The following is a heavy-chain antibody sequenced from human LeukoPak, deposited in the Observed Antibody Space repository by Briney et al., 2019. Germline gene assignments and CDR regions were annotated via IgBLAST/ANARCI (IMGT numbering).Heavy chain of an antibody. V-gene: IGHV5-51*01. Sequence: GVSLNLSCTGSQYSFTSFWIGCVRQIRGKGLEWMGIIYPDDSETIYSPSFQGQVTFSVDKSITTAYLHWSSLKASDTAMFYCARLYYDVSGYFDYWGQGTLVTVSS. J-gene: IGHJ4*02. CDR3: ARLYYDVSGYFDY. CDR2: IYPDDSET. D-gene: IGHD3-22*01. CDR1: QYSFTSFW.